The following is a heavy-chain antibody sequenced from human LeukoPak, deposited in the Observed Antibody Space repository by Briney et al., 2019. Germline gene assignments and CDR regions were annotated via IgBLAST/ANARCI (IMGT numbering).Heavy chain of an antibody. J-gene: IGHJ4*02. CDR2: ISGSGAST. Sequence: GGSLRLSCAASGFTFSSYAMSWVRQAPGKGLEWVSAISGSGASTYYADSVKGRFTISRDNSKNTLYLQMNSLRTEDTAMYYCAKDMGYTFGHAFDYWGQGTLVTVSS. CDR3: AKDMGYTFGHAFDY. CDR1: GFTFSSYA. V-gene: IGHV3-23*01. D-gene: IGHD5-18*01.